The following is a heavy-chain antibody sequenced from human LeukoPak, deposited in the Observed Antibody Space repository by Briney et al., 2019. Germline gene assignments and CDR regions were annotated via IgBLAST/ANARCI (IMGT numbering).Heavy chain of an antibody. Sequence: GGSLRLSCAASGFTFGDYAMNWVRQAPGKGLEWVSGISWNSGSIGYADSVKGRFTISRDNAKNSLYLQMNSLRAEDTALYYCAKDTPRYSIIFDAFDIWGQGTMVTVSS. J-gene: IGHJ3*02. CDR2: ISWNSGSI. V-gene: IGHV3-9*01. CDR1: GFTFGDYA. CDR3: AKDTPRYSIIFDAFDI. D-gene: IGHD6-13*01.